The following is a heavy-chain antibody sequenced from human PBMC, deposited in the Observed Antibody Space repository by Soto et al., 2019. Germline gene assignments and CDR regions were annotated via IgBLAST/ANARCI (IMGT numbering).Heavy chain of an antibody. CDR1: GFIINDYY. D-gene: IGHD6-13*01. CDR2: ISHTIKYT. V-gene: IGHV3-11*06. J-gene: IGHJ4*02. Sequence: QVQLVESGGGLVKPGGSLRLYCAVSGFIINDYYMSWVRQAPGKGLEWVSYISHTIKYTNYADSVRDRFTISRDNAKNSLYLQMNSLSAEDTAVYYCARGGIAAAADYWGQGTLVTVSS. CDR3: ARGGIAAAADY.